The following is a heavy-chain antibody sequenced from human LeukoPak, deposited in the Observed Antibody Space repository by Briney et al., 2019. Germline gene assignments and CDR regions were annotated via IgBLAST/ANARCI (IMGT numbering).Heavy chain of an antibody. CDR1: GFTVSTNY. CDR3: ASQGGAMGGHDGWIDY. D-gene: IGHD1-1*01. V-gene: IGHV3-21*01. CDR2: ISDASTYI. Sequence: PGGSLRLSCAASGFTVSTNYMSWVRQAPGKGLEWVSSISDASTYIFYADSVKGRFTISRDNAKNSLYLQMNSLRAEDTAVYYCASQGGAMGGHDGWIDYWGQGTLVTVSS. J-gene: IGHJ4*02.